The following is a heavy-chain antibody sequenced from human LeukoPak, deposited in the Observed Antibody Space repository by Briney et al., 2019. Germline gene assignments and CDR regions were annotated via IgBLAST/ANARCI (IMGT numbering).Heavy chain of an antibody. V-gene: IGHV3-23*01. J-gene: IGHJ4*02. Sequence: GGSLRLSCAASGFTSSSYVMNWVRQAPGKGLEWVSVISGSGGSTNYADSVKGRFTISRDNSKNTVYLQMNSLGAEDTAVYYCAKKSGYDYDFDYWGQGTLVTVSS. CDR1: GFTSSSYV. CDR3: AKKSGYDYDFDY. CDR2: ISGSGGST. D-gene: IGHD5-12*01.